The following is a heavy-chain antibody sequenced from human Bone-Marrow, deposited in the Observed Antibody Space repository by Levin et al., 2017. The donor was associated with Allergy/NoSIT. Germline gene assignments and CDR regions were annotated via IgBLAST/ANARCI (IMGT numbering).Heavy chain of an antibody. CDR3: VSQVKYTSYYGMDV. J-gene: IGHJ6*02. V-gene: IGHV3-74*01. CDR2: VNSDGRST. D-gene: IGHD6-19*01. CDR1: GFTFTGYW. Sequence: PRASVKVSCAASGFTFTGYWMHWVRQAPGGGLVWVSRVNSDGRSTTYADSVKGRFTISRDNAKKTLYLQMSSLRAEDTAVYYCVSQVKYTSYYGMDVWGQGTTVTVSS.